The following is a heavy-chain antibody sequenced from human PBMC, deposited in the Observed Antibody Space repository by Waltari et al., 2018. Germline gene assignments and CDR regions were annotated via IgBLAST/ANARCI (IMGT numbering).Heavy chain of an antibody. Sequence: EVQLLESGGGLVQPGGSLRLSCAASGFTFSSYAMTWVRQGPGVWRGWVSGTCGPSATPQYAESVKGRLTISRDNSKNTLYLQMNSLGVEDTAVYYCAKDRSFMPGSWHPLDYWGQGALVTVSS. J-gene: IGHJ4*02. CDR3: AKDRSFMPGSWHPLDY. CDR2: TCGPSATP. D-gene: IGHD6-13*01. V-gene: IGHV3-23*01. CDR1: GFTFSSYA.